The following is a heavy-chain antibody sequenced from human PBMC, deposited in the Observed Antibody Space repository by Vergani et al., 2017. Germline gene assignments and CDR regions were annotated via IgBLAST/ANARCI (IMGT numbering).Heavy chain of an antibody. CDR3: AKHFRGWGIDY. J-gene: IGHJ4*02. CDR1: GFTLINYD. V-gene: IGHV3-30*02. D-gene: IGHD3-16*01. Sequence: QVQLVESGGGVVQRGGSLRLSYATSGFTLINYDMQWIRPGPGQGLEFVAFIQFDGSNQYYADSVKGRFTLSRDFSKNTLYLQMNSLRTDDTATYYCAKHFRGWGIDYWGQGTQVIVSS. CDR2: IQFDGSNQ.